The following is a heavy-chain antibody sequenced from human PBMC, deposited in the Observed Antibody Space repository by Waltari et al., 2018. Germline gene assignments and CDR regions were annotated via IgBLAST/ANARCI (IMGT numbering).Heavy chain of an antibody. D-gene: IGHD3-10*01. CDR2: IYYSGST. Sequence: QVQLQESGPGLVKPSQTLSLTCTVTGGSISSGGYYWSWIRQHPGRGLEWIGYIYYSGSTYYNPSRKSQVTITVDQSKNPFSLKLSSVTAADTAVYSCARSPEGSGLDYWGQGTLVTVSS. CDR1: GGSISSGGYY. J-gene: IGHJ4*02. V-gene: IGHV4-31*01. CDR3: ARSPEGSGLDY.